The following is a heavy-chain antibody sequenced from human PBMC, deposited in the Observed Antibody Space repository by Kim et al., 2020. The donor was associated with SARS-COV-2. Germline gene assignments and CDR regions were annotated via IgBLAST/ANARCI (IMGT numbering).Heavy chain of an antibody. V-gene: IGHV3-23*01. J-gene: IGHJ5*02. CDR2: ISGSGGST. D-gene: IGHD3-22*01. Sequence: GGSLRLSCAASGFTFSSYAMSWVRQAPGKGLEWVSAISGSGGSTYYADSVKGRFTISRDNSKNTLYLQMNSLRAEDTAVYYCAKDGIRLGITMIVVVSNWFDPWGQGTLVTVSS. CDR3: AKDGIRLGITMIVVVSNWFDP. CDR1: GFTFSSYA.